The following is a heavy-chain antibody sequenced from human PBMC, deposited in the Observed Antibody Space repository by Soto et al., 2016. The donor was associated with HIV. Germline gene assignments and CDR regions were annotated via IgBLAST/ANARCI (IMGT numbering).Heavy chain of an antibody. CDR1: GGSITGVKW. Sequence: QVHLQESGPGLVKPSGTLSLTCTVSGGSITGVKWWSWVRQSPGKGLEWIGEIYHSGITNYNPSLRSRVTISVDKSKNQFSLKLTSVTATDTAVYYCAKDRARSREPRRGYSYGPTXIFDSGARELWSPSPQ. CDR3: AKDRARSREPRRGYSYGPTXIFDS. CDR2: IYHSGIT. D-gene: IGHD5-18*01. J-gene: IGHJ4*02. V-gene: IGHV4-4*02.